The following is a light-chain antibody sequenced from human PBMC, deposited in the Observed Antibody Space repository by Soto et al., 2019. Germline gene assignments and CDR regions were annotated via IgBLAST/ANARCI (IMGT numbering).Light chain of an antibody. J-gene: IGKJ1*01. CDR2: GAS. V-gene: IGKV3-20*01. CDR3: QQYGSSRT. Sequence: EIVLTQSPGTLSLSPGERATLSCRASESVSSTDLAWYQQKPGQAPRLLIYGASSRATGVPDRFSGSGSGTDFTLTISRLEPDDFALYYCQQYGSSRTFGQGTRVEIK. CDR1: ESVSSTD.